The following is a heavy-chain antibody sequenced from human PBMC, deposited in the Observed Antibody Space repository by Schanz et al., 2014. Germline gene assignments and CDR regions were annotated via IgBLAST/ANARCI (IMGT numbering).Heavy chain of an antibody. Sequence: QVQLVDSGGGLVKPGGSLRLSCTASGFPFSDYFMAWIRQPPGRGLEWVSYIGNGGVTIYYADSVKGRFTISRDSAENSLYLQMNSLRAEDTAVYYCAKYRGYYRVSGSYRELEYWGQGTLVTVSS. V-gene: IGHV3-11*01. CDR1: GFPFSDYF. CDR3: AKYRGYYRVSGSYRELEY. J-gene: IGHJ4*02. D-gene: IGHD3-10*01. CDR2: IGNGGVTI.